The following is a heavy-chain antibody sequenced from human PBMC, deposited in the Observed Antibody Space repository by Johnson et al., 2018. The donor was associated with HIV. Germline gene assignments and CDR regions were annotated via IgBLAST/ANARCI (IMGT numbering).Heavy chain of an antibody. CDR2: IYSGGST. CDR1: GFTVRNNY. J-gene: IGHJ3*02. CDR3: ARAGSTSGWFDAFDI. Sequence: VQLVESGGGLVQPGGSLRLSRAASGFTVRNNYMSWVRQAPGKGLEWVAVIYSGGSTYYAQSVKGRFTISRDSSKNTLYLQMNSLRTEDTAAYYCARAGSTSGWFDAFDIWGQGTMVTVSS. D-gene: IGHD6-19*01. V-gene: IGHV3-66*02.